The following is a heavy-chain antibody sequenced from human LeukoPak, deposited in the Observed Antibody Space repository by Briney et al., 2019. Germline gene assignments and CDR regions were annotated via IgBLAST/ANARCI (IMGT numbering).Heavy chain of an antibody. Sequence: GGSLRLSCAASGFTFSTYAMSWVRQAPGKGLEWVSGISASGDNTYYADSVKGRFTVSRDNSKNTLYLQMNSLRAEDTAIYYCAKEFFGSIDYWGQGTLVTVSS. J-gene: IGHJ4*02. V-gene: IGHV3-23*01. CDR3: AKEFFGSIDY. D-gene: IGHD3-10*01. CDR1: GFTFSTYA. CDR2: ISASGDNT.